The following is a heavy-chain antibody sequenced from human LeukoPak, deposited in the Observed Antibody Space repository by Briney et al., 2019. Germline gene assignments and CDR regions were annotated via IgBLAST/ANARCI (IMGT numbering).Heavy chain of an antibody. CDR3: ARDDSYCSGGSCYENWFDP. Sequence: SVKLSCKASGGTFSSYAISWVRQAPGQGLEWMGGIIPIFGTANYAQKFQGRVTITADESTSTAYMELSSLRSEDTTVYYCARDDSYCSGGSCYENWFDPWGQGTLVTVSS. D-gene: IGHD2-15*01. V-gene: IGHV1-69*13. CDR2: IIPIFGTA. CDR1: GGTFSSYA. J-gene: IGHJ5*02.